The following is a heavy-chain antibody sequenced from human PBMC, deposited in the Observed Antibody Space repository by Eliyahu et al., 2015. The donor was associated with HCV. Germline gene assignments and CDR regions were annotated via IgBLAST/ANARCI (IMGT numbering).Heavy chain of an antibody. CDR3: ARAASTYYDILTGYSH. D-gene: IGHD3-9*01. J-gene: IGHJ4*02. CDR2: INHSGST. CDR1: GGSFSGYY. V-gene: IGHV4-34*01. Sequence: QVQLQQWGAGLLKPSETLSLTCAVYGGSFSGYYWSWIRQPPGKGLEWIGEINHSGSTNYNPSLKSRITISVDTSKNQFSLKLSSVTAADTAVYYCARAASTYYDILTGYSHWGQGTLVTVSS.